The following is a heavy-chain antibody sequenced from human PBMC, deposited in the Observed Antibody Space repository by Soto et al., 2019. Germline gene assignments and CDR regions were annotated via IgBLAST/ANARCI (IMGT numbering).Heavy chain of an antibody. CDR2: IYYSGST. CDR1: GGSISSGGYY. V-gene: IGHV4-30-4*01. Sequence: SETLSLTCTVSGGSISSGGYYWSWIRQPPGKGLEWIGYIYYSGSTYYNPSLKSRVTISVDTSKNQFSLKLSSVTAADTAVYYCARVTPVQGWYFDYWGQGTLVSVSS. D-gene: IGHD2-15*01. CDR3: ARVTPVQGWYFDY. J-gene: IGHJ4*02.